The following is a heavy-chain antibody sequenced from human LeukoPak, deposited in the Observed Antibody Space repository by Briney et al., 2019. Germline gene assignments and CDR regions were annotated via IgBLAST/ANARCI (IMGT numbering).Heavy chain of an antibody. CDR3: ARYDSSAIYGGGFDI. CDR1: GASISSYY. V-gene: IGHV4-4*07. J-gene: IGHJ3*02. Sequence: SETLSLTCTISGASISSYYWSWIRQPAGKGLEWIGRMYSSGSTNYNPSLKSRVTVLVETSKKQFSLKLSSVTAADTAVYYCARYDSSAIYGGGFDIWGQGTMVTVSS. CDR2: MYSSGST. D-gene: IGHD3-22*01.